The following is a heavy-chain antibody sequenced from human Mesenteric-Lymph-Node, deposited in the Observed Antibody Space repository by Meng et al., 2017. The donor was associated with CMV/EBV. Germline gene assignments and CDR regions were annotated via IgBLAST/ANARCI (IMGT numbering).Heavy chain of an antibody. J-gene: IGHJ4*02. D-gene: IGHD1-26*01. CDR2: ISPSGDFI. V-gene: IGHV3-21*01. CDR3: TGELSYRSVY. Sequence: PTGEACGFNVRSRDMGWVRQAPGKGLEWVSSISPSGDFISYADSVKGRFTISRDSAKSSLFLQMNSLRAEDTAVYYCTGELSYRSVYWGQGTLVTVSS. CDR1: GFNVRSRD.